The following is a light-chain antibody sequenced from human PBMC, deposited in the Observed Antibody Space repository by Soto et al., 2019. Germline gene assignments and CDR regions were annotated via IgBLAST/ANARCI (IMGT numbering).Light chain of an antibody. Sequence: DIPMTQSPSSLSASVGDRVTITCRASQDIRSSLAWFQQKQGKAPKSLMYAASTLQSGVPSKFSGSGSGTDFTLTISSLQPEDVATYYCQQYYSYPFTFGPGTKVDIK. CDR3: QQYYSYPFT. CDR2: AAS. J-gene: IGKJ3*01. CDR1: QDIRSS. V-gene: IGKV1-16*02.